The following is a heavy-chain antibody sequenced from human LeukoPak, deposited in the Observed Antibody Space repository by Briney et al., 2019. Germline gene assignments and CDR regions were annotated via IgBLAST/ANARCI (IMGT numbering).Heavy chain of an antibody. Sequence: GASVKVSCKASGGTFSSYAISWVRQAPGQGLEWMGGIVPIFGTANYAQKFQGRVTITADESTSTAYMELCSLRSEDTAVYYCATARSYITIFGVVIPRDYYGMDVWGQGTTVTVSS. CDR2: IVPIFGTA. CDR1: GGTFSSYA. D-gene: IGHD3-3*01. CDR3: ATARSYITIFGVVIPRDYYGMDV. J-gene: IGHJ6*02. V-gene: IGHV1-69*01.